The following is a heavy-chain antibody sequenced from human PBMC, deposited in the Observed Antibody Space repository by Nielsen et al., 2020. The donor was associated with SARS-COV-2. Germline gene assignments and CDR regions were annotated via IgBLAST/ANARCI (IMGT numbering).Heavy chain of an antibody. D-gene: IGHD5-12*01. Sequence: GESLKISCAASGFTFSDSTMPWARPASGIGLEWIGRIRSKANTYATGYAASVKGRFTISRDDSKNTAYLQMNSLKTEDTAVYYCTRVNPISGSWFDAFDICGQGTMVTVSS. CDR1: GFTFSDST. V-gene: IGHV3-73*01. CDR3: TRVNPISGSWFDAFDI. CDR2: IRSKANTYAT. J-gene: IGHJ3*02.